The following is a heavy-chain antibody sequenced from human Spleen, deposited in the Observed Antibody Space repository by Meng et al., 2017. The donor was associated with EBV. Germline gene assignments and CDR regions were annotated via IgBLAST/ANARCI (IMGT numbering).Heavy chain of an antibody. Sequence: QVQLVQSGAEVKKPGSSVRVSCQSAGGNFISYAINWVRQAPGQGLEWMGGIVPLFGTPNYAQKFQGRVTITADESTTTAYLELSGLGFDDTALYYCASDPPQFGYRSFDFWGQGTLVTVSS. J-gene: IGHJ4*02. CDR3: ASDPPQFGYRSFDF. V-gene: IGHV1-69*01. CDR2: IVPLFGTP. CDR1: GGNFISYA. D-gene: IGHD6-19*01.